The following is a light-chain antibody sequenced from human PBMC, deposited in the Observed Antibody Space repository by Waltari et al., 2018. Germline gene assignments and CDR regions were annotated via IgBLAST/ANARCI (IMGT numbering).Light chain of an antibody. Sequence: IVLTQSPGTLSLSPGERATLSCRAIQSVGRTLAWYQQKTGQAPRPLIYGASNRATSIPDRFSGSGSGTEFSLTISRLDPEDFAVYYCQHYVRLPATFGQGTKVEMK. J-gene: IGKJ1*01. CDR1: QSVGRT. CDR3: QHYVRLPAT. CDR2: GAS. V-gene: IGKV3-20*01.